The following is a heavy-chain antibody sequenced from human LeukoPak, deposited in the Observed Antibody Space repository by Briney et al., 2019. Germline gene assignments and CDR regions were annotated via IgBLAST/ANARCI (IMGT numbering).Heavy chain of an antibody. D-gene: IGHD3-3*01. J-gene: IGHJ6*02. Sequence: PGGSLRLSCAASGFTFSDYYMSWIRQAPGKGLEWVSYISSSGSTIYYADSVKGRLTISRDNAKNSLYLQMNSLRAEDTAVYYCARYTYKRRPYYDFWSSNIGADYYYGMDVWGQGTTVTVSS. CDR3: ARYTYKRRPYYDFWSSNIGADYYYGMDV. V-gene: IGHV3-11*01. CDR1: GFTFSDYY. CDR2: ISSSGSTI.